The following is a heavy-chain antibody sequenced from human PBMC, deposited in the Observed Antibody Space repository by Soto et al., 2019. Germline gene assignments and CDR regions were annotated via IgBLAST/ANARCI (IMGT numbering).Heavy chain of an antibody. D-gene: IGHD3-10*01. V-gene: IGHV3-33*01. J-gene: IGHJ6*02. CDR1: GFTFSSYG. CDR2: IWYDGSNK. CDR3: ARDPTMPHYGSGNMDV. Sequence: QVQLVESGGGVVQPGRSLRLSCAASGFTFSSYGMHWVRQAPGKGLEWVAVIWYDGSNKYYADSVKGRFTISRDNSKNTLYLQMNSLRAEDTAVYYCARDPTMPHYGSGNMDVWGQGTTVTVSS.